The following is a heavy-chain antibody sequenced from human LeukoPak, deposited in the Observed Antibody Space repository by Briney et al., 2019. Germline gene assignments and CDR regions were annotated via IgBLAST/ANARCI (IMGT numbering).Heavy chain of an antibody. D-gene: IGHD3-9*01. CDR1: GFTFSSYS. CDR2: ISSSSSYI. Sequence: PGGSLRLSCAASGFTFSSYSMNWVRQAPGKGLEWVSSISSSSSYIYYADSVKGRFTISRDNAKNSLYLQMNSLGAEDTAVYYCARDQTGSDAFDIWGQGAMVTVSS. CDR3: ARDQTGSDAFDI. V-gene: IGHV3-21*01. J-gene: IGHJ3*02.